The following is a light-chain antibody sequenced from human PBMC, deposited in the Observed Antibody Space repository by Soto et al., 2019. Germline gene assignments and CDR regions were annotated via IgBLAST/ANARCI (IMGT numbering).Light chain of an antibody. CDR3: SSYTSSSTQV. CDR2: DVS. Sequence: QSALTQPASVSGSPGQSITISCTGTSSDVGGYNYVSWYQQHPGKAPKLMIYDVSNRPSGVSNRFSGSKSGNTASLTISGLQAEDEADYYCSSYTSSSTQVFGGGTKVPVL. J-gene: IGLJ2*01. V-gene: IGLV2-14*01. CDR1: SSDVGGYNY.